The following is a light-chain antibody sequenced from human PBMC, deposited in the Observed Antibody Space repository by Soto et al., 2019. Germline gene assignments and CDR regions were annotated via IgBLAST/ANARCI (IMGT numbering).Light chain of an antibody. CDR2: GAF. Sequence: EIVLTQSPGILTLSPGERASLSCGASQSISSSFLVWYQQKPGQAPRLLIYGAFSRVPGIPDRFSGSGSGTDFTLTITRLEPEDSAMYYCQQYGSSGGITFGHGTRLEIK. J-gene: IGKJ5*01. V-gene: IGKV3-20*01. CDR1: QSISSSF. CDR3: QQYGSSGGIT.